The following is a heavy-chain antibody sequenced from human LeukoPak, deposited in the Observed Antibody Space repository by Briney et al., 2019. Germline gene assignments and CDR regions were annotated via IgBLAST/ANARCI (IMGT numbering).Heavy chain of an antibody. CDR3: AKPYNSGLGGMDV. CDR1: GFTFSSYW. CDR2: ISGGGST. V-gene: IGHV3-23*01. Sequence: GGSLRLSCAASGFTFSSYWMTWVRQAPGKGLEWVSAISGGGSTYYADSVKGRFTISRDNSKNTLYLQVNSLRAEDTAVYYCAKPYNSGLGGMDVWGQGTTVTVSS. J-gene: IGHJ6*02. D-gene: IGHD6-19*01.